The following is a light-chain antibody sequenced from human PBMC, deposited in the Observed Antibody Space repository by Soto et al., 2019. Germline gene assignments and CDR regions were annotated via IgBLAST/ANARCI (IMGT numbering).Light chain of an antibody. CDR3: QQYDSSPIN. J-gene: IGKJ5*01. CDR1: QAVHSKY. CDR2: GAS. Sequence: EIVLTQSPGTLSLSPGERATLSCRASQAVHSKYLAWYQQKPGQAPRLLIYGASSRATGIPDRFSGSGSGTDFTLTISRLEPEDFAVFYCQQYDSSPINFGKGTRLDMK. V-gene: IGKV3-20*01.